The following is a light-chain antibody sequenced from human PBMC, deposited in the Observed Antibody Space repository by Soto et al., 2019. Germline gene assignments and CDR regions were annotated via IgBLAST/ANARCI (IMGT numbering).Light chain of an antibody. Sequence: EIVLTQSPGTLSLSPGEIATLSCSASQSVISTYLAWYQQKPGQAPRLLIYGASSRATGIPDRFSGSGSGTDFTLTISRLEPEDFAVYYCQQYGSSPITFGQGTRLEIK. CDR3: QQYGSSPIT. V-gene: IGKV3-20*01. CDR2: GAS. J-gene: IGKJ5*01. CDR1: QSVISTY.